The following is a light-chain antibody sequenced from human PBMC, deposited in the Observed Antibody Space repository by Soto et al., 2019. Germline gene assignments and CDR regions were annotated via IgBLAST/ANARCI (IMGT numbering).Light chain of an antibody. CDR2: DVN. V-gene: IGLV2-14*01. Sequence: QSALTQPASVAGSPGQSITLSFTGTSSDIGGYDYVSWYQRHPGKAPKLIIYDVNNRPSGVSNRFSGSKSGNTASLTISGLQAEDDADYYCTSYASGSSHVVFGGGTKLTVL. CDR1: SSDIGGYDY. J-gene: IGLJ2*01. CDR3: TSYASGSSHVV.